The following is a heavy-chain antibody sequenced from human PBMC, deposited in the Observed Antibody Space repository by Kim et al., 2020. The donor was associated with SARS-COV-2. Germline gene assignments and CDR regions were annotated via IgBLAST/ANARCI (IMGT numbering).Heavy chain of an antibody. CDR3: PIAAAGYSYYYGMDA. D-gene: IGHD6-13*01. J-gene: IGHJ6*02. V-gene: IGHV3-23*01. Sequence: DSVKGRFTTSRDKSKYTLYLQMNSLRAEDTAVYYCPIAAAGYSYYYGMDAWGQGTTVTVSS.